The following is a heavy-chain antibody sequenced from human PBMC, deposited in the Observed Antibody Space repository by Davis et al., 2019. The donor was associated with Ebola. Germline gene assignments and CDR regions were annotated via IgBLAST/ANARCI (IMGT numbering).Heavy chain of an antibody. CDR1: GGSISSYY. D-gene: IGHD6-13*01. V-gene: IGHV4-59*08. J-gene: IGHJ6*02. Sequence: SETLSLTCTVSGGSISSYYWSWIRQPPGKGLEWIGYIYYSGSTNYNPSLKSRVTISVDTSKNQFSLKLSSVTAADTAVYYCARQGRGYSSSWYTSYYYYYGMDVWGQGTTVTVSS. CDR3: ARQGRGYSSSWYTSYYYYYGMDV. CDR2: IYYSGST.